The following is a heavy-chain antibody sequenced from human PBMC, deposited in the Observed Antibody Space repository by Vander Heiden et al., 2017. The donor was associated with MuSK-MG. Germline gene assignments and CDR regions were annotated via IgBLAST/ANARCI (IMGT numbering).Heavy chain of an antibody. CDR2: IDYSGST. D-gene: IGHD3-10*01. CDR3: AREAPMVRGEDWFDP. CDR1: GGSISSGGYY. J-gene: IGHJ5*02. Sequence: QVQLQESGPGLVKPSQTLSLTCTFPGGSISSGGYYWSWIRQHPGKGLEWIGYIDYSGSTYYKPSLKSRGTISGDTSKNQFSLKLSSVTAADTAGDYCAREAPMVRGEDWFDPWGQGTLVTVAA. V-gene: IGHV4-31*03.